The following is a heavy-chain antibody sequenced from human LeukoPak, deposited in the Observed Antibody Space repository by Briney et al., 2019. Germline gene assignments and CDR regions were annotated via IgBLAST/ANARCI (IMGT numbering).Heavy chain of an antibody. CDR2: IYYSGST. J-gene: IGHJ3*02. Sequence: PSETLSLTCTVSGGSISSYYWSWIRQPPGKGLEWIGYIYYSGSTNYNPSLKSRVTISVDTSKNQFSLKLSSVTAADTAVYYCATPSNYDAFDIWGQGTKVTASS. CDR3: ATPSNYDAFDI. V-gene: IGHV4-59*08. D-gene: IGHD4-11*01. CDR1: GGSISSYY.